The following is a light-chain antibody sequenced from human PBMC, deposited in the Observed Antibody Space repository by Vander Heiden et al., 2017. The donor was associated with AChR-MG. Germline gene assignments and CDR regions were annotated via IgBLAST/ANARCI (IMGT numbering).Light chain of an antibody. J-gene: IGKJ1*01. Sequence: DIQMTQSPSTLSASVGDRVTITCRASRSISSWLAWYQQKPGKAPKLLIYKASSLESGVPSRFSGSGSGTEFILTISSLQPDDFATYYCQQYNSYPWTFGQGTKVEIK. CDR3: QQYNSYPWT. CDR2: KAS. V-gene: IGKV1-5*03. CDR1: RSISSW.